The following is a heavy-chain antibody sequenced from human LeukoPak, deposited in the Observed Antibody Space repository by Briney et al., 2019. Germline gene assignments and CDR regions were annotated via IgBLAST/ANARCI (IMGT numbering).Heavy chain of an antibody. Sequence: GRSLTLSCAASGFTFSSYAMHWVRQAPGTGQEWVALILTDGVKSHYADSVKGRFMIYRDNPKNTLYLQMNSLRAEDTAVYYCARARFTNGWYFNRDYWGQGTLVTVSS. J-gene: IGHJ4*02. V-gene: IGHV3-30*04. CDR1: GFTFSSYA. D-gene: IGHD6-19*01. CDR3: ARARFTNGWYFNRDY. CDR2: ILTDGVKS.